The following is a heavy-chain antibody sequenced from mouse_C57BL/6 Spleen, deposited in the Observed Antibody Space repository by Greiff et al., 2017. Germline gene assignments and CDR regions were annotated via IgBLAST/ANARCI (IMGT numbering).Heavy chain of an antibody. CDR3: ASDGNYAMDY. Sequence: EVMLVESGGDLVKPGGSLKLSCAASGFTFSSYGMSWVRQTPDKRLEWVATISSGGSYTYYPDSVKGRFTISRDNAKNTLYLQMSSLKSEDTAMYYCASDGNYAMDYWGQGTSVTVSS. J-gene: IGHJ4*01. CDR2: ISSGGSYT. D-gene: IGHD1-1*01. V-gene: IGHV5-6*01. CDR1: GFTFSSYG.